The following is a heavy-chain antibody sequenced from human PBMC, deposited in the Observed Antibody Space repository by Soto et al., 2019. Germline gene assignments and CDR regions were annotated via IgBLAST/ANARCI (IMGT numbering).Heavy chain of an antibody. Sequence: SETLSLTCTVSGGSISSGGYYWSWIRQHPGKGLEWIGYIYYSGSTYYNPSLKSRVTISVDTSKNQFSLKLSSVPAADPAVYYCAREGGWEYDSRYFDYWGQGTLVTVSS. V-gene: IGHV4-31*03. CDR1: GGSISSGGYY. J-gene: IGHJ4*02. CDR2: IYYSGST. D-gene: IGHD3-22*01. CDR3: AREGGWEYDSRYFDY.